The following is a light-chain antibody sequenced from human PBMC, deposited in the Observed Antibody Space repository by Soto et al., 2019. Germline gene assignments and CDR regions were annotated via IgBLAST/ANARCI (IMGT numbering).Light chain of an antibody. CDR3: SSYTSSSFYV. CDR2: DVS. J-gene: IGLJ1*01. Sequence: QSVLTQPASVSGSPGQSITISCTGTSSDVGGYNYVSWYQQHPDKAPKLMIYDVSNRPSGVSNRFSGSKSGNTASLTISGLQAEDEADYYCSSYTSSSFYVFGTGTKLTVL. CDR1: SSDVGGYNY. V-gene: IGLV2-14*01.